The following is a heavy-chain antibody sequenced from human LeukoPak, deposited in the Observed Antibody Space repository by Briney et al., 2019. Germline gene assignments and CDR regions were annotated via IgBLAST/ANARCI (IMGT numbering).Heavy chain of an antibody. CDR2: ISWNSGSI. CDR1: GFTFDDYA. CDR3: ARAGNYRFDY. Sequence: QSGGSLRLSCAASGFTFDDYAMHWVRQAPGKGLEWVSGISWNSGSIGYADSVKGRFTISRDNAKNSLYLQMNSLRAEDTAVYYCARAGNYRFDYWGQGTLVTVSS. V-gene: IGHV3-9*01. D-gene: IGHD1-7*01. J-gene: IGHJ4*02.